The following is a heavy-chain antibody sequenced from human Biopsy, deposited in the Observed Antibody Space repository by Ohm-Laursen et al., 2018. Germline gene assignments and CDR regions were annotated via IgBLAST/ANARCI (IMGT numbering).Heavy chain of an antibody. J-gene: IGHJ3*02. D-gene: IGHD6-19*01. CDR3: AKHGSGWTGDDAFHI. CDR2: ISYSRDT. Sequence: GTLSLTCTVSGGSISGSSWSWVRQAPGKGLEWIGYISYSRDTNYNPSLKSRITISVDTSKNQFSLKLTSVTAADTAVYYCAKHGSGWTGDDAFHIWGQGTMVTVSS. V-gene: IGHV4-59*08. CDR1: GGSISGSS.